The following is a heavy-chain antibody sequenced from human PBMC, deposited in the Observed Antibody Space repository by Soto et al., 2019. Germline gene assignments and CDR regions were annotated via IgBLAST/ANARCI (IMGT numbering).Heavy chain of an antibody. Sequence: GGSLRLSCAASGFTFSSYGMHWVRQAPGKGLEWVAVISYDGSNKYYADSVKGRFTISRDNSKNTLYLQMNSLRAEDTAVYYCAKGGLLYYYYYMAVWGKGTTVTVSS. D-gene: IGHD6-19*01. CDR2: ISYDGSNK. CDR3: AKGGLLYYYYYMAV. CDR1: GFTFSSYG. V-gene: IGHV3-30*18. J-gene: IGHJ6*03.